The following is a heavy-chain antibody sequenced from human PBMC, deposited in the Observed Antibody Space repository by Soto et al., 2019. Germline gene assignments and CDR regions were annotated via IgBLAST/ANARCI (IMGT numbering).Heavy chain of an antibody. V-gene: IGHV4-31*03. CDR1: GGSISSGGYY. J-gene: IGHJ5*02. CDR2: IYYSGST. CDR3: ARDATYYYDSSGYYGNWFDP. D-gene: IGHD3-22*01. Sequence: SETLSLTCTVSGGSISSGGYYWSWIRQHPGKGLEWIGYIYYSGSTYYNPSLKSRVTISVDTSKNQFSLKLSSVTAADTAVYYCARDATYYYDSSGYYGNWFDPWGQGTLVTVSS.